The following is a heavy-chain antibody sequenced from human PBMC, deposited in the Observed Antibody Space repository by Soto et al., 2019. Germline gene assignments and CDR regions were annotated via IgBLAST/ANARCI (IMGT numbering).Heavy chain of an antibody. J-gene: IGHJ3*02. CDR3: ARHKAGGRYFGWPLDAFDI. Sequence: GESLKISCKGSGYSFTSYWISWVRQMPGKGLEWMGRIDPSDSYTNYSPSFQGHVTISADKSISTAYLQWSSLKASDTAMYYCARHKAGGRYFGWPLDAFDIWGQGTMVTVSS. CDR1: GYSFTSYW. D-gene: IGHD3-9*01. V-gene: IGHV5-10-1*01. CDR2: IDPSDSYT.